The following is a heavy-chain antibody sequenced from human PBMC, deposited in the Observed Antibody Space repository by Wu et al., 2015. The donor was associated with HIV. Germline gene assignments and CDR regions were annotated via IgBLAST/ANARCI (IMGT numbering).Heavy chain of an antibody. CDR1: GYTFTDYY. V-gene: IGHV1-2*02. CDR3: VREGGSGSYLAFDI. CDR2: INPNSGGT. D-gene: IGHD3-10*01. Sequence: QVQLVQSGAEVKKPGASVKVSCKTSGYTFTDYYMHWVRQAPGQGLEWMGWINPNSGGTNYAQKFQGRVTMTRDTSISTAYMELSRLRSDDTAVYYCVREGGSGSYLAFDIWGQGTMVTVSS. J-gene: IGHJ3*02.